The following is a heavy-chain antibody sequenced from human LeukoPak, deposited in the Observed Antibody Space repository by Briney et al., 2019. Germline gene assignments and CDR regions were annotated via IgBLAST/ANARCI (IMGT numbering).Heavy chain of an antibody. Sequence: SETLSLTCTVSGGSISSSSYYWGWIRQPPGKGLEWIGSIYYSGSTYYNPSLKSRVTISVDTSKNQFSLKLSSVPAADTAVYYCARSSEGYYDSSGHDYWGQGTLVTVSS. CDR1: GGSISSSSYY. D-gene: IGHD3-22*01. CDR2: IYYSGST. J-gene: IGHJ4*02. CDR3: ARSSEGYYDSSGHDY. V-gene: IGHV4-39*01.